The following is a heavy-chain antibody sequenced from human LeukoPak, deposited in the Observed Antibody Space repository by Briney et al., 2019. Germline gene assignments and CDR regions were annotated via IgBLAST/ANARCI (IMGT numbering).Heavy chain of an antibody. V-gene: IGHV3-48*01. Sequence: GGSLGLSCAASGFTFSSYSMNGVRQAPGKGLEEGSYISSSSSTIYYADSVKGRFTISRDNAKNSLYLQMNSLRAEDTAVYYCARVGDSSGWQYYLDYWGQGTLVTVSS. J-gene: IGHJ4*02. CDR2: ISSSSSTI. CDR1: GFTFSSYS. D-gene: IGHD6-19*01. CDR3: ARVGDSSGWQYYLDY.